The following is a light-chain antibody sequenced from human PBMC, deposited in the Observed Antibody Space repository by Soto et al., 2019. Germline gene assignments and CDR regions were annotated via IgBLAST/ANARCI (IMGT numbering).Light chain of an antibody. CDR2: DAS. CDR1: HSVTRY. V-gene: IGKV3-20*01. J-gene: IGKJ5*01. CDR3: QQYGSSPIT. Sequence: EIVLTQSPGTLSFSPWERSTLSCTASHSVTRYVAWYQKKPGQAPRLLISDASGRATGIPDRLSGSGSETDLSLTINRLETEDFEVYLCQQYGSSPITFGQGTRLEIK.